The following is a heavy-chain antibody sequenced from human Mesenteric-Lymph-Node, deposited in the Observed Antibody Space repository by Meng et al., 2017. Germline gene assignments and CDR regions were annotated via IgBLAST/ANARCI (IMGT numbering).Heavy chain of an antibody. CDR1: GDSIGSGDW. CDR2: IYHSGST. Sequence: GQVEGAGPGLVEPSGTLSLTVAVSGDSIGSGDWWSWVRQPPGKGLEWIGEIYHSGSTNYNPSLKSRVAISVDKSTNQFSLKLSSVTAADTAVYYCARFGGYFSSTTFYFDYWGQGTLVTVSS. D-gene: IGHD3-16*01. J-gene: IGHJ4*02. CDR3: ARFGGYFSSTTFYFDY. V-gene: IGHV4-4*02.